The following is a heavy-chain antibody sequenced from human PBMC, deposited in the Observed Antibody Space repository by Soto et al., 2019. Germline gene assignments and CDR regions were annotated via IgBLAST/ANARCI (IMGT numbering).Heavy chain of an antibody. CDR1: GFTFSTYT. Sequence: GGSLRLSCAASGFTFSTYTMNWVRQAPGKGLEWVSSISSKSSYIYYADSVKGRFTISRDNAKNSLYLQMNSLRAEDTSVYYCARAGYCSGGSCYGFDYWGQGTLVTVSS. D-gene: IGHD2-15*01. CDR3: ARAGYCSGGSCYGFDY. J-gene: IGHJ4*02. CDR2: ISSKSSYI. V-gene: IGHV3-21*01.